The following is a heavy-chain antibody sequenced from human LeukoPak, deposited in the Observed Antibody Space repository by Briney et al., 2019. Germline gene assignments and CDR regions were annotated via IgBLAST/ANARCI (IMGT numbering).Heavy chain of an antibody. J-gene: IGHJ4*02. CDR2: IFYSGST. D-gene: IGHD2-2*02. CDR1: GGSISSSSYY. CDR3: ARSNIVPAAIPFDY. V-gene: IGHV4-39*07. Sequence: SSETLSLTCTVSGGSISSSSYYWGWIRQPPGKGLEWIGSIFYSGSTYYNPSLKSRVTVSLDTSKNQFSLKLSSVTAADTAVYYCARSNIVPAAIPFDYWGQGTLVTVSS.